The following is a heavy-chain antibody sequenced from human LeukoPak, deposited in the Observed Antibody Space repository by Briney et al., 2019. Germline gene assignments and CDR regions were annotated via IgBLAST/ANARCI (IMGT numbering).Heavy chain of an antibody. V-gene: IGHV3-20*04. CDR2: INRHGGTI. Sequence: PGGSLRLSCAASGFTFSSYGMHWVRQAPGKGLEWVSGINRHGGTIAYADSVKGRFTISRDNAKNSLYLQMNSLRAEDTALYYCAKEKTIHYYYYMDVWGKGTTVTVSS. D-gene: IGHD2-21*01. J-gene: IGHJ6*03. CDR3: AKEKTIHYYYYMDV. CDR1: GFTFSSYG.